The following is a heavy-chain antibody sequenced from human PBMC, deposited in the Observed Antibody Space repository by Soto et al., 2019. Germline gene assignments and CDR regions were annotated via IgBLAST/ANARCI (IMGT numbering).Heavy chain of an antibody. J-gene: IGHJ1*01. Sequence: GGSLRLSCAASGFTFSSFAMHWVRQAPGKGLEYVSAISSNGGSTYYANSVKGRFTISRDNSKKTLYLQMGSLRAEDMAVYYCARDRHSGYSSGYGAEYFQHWGQGTLVTVSS. V-gene: IGHV3-64*01. CDR1: GFTFSSFA. CDR2: ISSNGGST. D-gene: IGHD6-19*01. CDR3: ARDRHSGYSSGYGAEYFQH.